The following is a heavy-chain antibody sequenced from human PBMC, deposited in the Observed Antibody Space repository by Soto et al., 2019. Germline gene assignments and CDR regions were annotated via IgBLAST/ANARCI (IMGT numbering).Heavy chain of an antibody. CDR2: ISAYNGNT. CDR3: ARHPYGNDAFDI. CDR1: GYTFTSYG. V-gene: IGHV1-18*01. Sequence: ASVKVSCTASGYTFTSYGISWVRQAPGQGLEWMGWISAYNGNTNYAQKLQGRVTMTTDTSTSTAYMELRSLRSDDTAVYYCARHPYGNDAFDIWGQGTMVTVSS. J-gene: IGHJ3*02. D-gene: IGHD4-17*01.